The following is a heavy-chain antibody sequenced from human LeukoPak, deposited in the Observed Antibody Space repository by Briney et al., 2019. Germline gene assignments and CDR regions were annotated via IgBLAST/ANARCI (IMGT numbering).Heavy chain of an antibody. CDR2: VHPSGGST. D-gene: IGHD3-22*01. J-gene: IGHJ2*01. CDR3: ARITMTTSGWYFDL. Sequence: ASVKLSCKASGYTFTSYYMHWLRQAPGQGLEWMGIVHPSGGSTSCAQKFQGRVTMTRDTATSTVYMELSSLRSEDTALYYCARITMTTSGWYFDLWGRGSLVTVSS. CDR1: GYTFTSYY. V-gene: IGHV1-46*01.